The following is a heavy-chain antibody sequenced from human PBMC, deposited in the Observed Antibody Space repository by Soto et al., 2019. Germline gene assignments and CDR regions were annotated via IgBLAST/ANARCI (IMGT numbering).Heavy chain of an antibody. CDR2: IYYSGIT. Sequence: PSETLSLTCTVSGGSINSSSYYWGWIRQSPGKGLEWIGSIYYSGITYYDPSLKSRVTISVDTSKNQFSVKLSSVTAADTAVYYCARALIAAAGSFDYWGQGTLVTVSS. CDR1: GGSINSSSYY. CDR3: ARALIAAAGSFDY. V-gene: IGHV4-39*01. J-gene: IGHJ4*02. D-gene: IGHD6-13*01.